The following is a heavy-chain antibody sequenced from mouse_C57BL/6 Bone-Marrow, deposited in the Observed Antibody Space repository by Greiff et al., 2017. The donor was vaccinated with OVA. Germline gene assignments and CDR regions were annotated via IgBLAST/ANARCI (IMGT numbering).Heavy chain of an antibody. CDR1: GYAFTNYL. V-gene: IGHV1-54*01. J-gene: IGHJ4*01. CDR3: ARSPYGSSYGAMDY. Sequence: VQLQQSGAELVRPGTSVKVSCKASGYAFTNYLIEWVKQRPGQGLEWIGVINPGSGGTNYNEKFKGKATLTADKSSSTAYMQLSSLTSEDSAVYFCARSPYGSSYGAMDYWGQGTSVTVSS. CDR2: INPGSGGT. D-gene: IGHD1-1*01.